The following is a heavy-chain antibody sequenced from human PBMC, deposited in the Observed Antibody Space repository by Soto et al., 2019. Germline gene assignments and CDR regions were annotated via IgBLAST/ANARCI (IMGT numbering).Heavy chain of an antibody. D-gene: IGHD6-19*01. CDR3: ARITTSGPHFHFDY. V-gene: IGHV4-4*02. CDR2: IYHGGST. Sequence: PSETLSLTCAVSNGSVSSINWWSWVRQPPGKGLEWIAEIYHGGSTNYNPSLKSRVTISVDKSKNQFSLKLTSVTVADTAVYYCARITTSGPHFHFDYWGQGTLVTVSS. CDR1: NGSVSSINW. J-gene: IGHJ4*02.